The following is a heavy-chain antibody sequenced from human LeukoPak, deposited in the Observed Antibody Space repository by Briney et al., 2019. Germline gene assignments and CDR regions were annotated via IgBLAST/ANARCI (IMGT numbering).Heavy chain of an antibody. CDR1: GFTFSSYA. CDR3: AKDAGVSPRSPPAYYYESSGPGP. D-gene: IGHD3-22*01. V-gene: IGHV3-30-3*01. CDR2: ISYDGSNK. J-gene: IGHJ5*02. Sequence: GGSLRLSCAASGFTFSSYAMHWVRQAPGKGLEWVAVISYDGSNKYYADSVKGRFTISRDNSKNTLYLQMNSLRAEDTAVYYCAKDAGVSPRSPPAYYYESSGPGPWGQGTLVTVSS.